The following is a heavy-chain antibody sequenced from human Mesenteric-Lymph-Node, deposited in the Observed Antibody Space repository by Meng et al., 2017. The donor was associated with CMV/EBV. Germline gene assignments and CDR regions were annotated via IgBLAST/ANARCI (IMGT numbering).Heavy chain of an antibody. V-gene: IGHV1-18*01. D-gene: IGHD3-3*01. CDR1: GYAFANYG. Sequence: ASLKFSCKTSGYAFANYGISWVRQAPGQGLEWVGWITTYNGKTSYAQNLQDRVTLTTDTSTSTAYMELTSLRSDDTAVYYCAREGHSVYGVVTYFGMDVWGQGTPVTVSS. J-gene: IGHJ6*02. CDR3: AREGHSVYGVVTYFGMDV. CDR2: ITTYNGKT.